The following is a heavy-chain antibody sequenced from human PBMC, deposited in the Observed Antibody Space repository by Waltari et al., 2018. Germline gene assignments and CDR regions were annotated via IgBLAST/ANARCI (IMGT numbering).Heavy chain of an antibody. CDR2: IKQDGSEK. CDR1: GFTFSSYW. J-gene: IGHJ4*02. CDR3: ARGNTPYQLLDAYYFDY. D-gene: IGHD2-2*01. V-gene: IGHV3-7*04. Sequence: EVQLVESGGGLVQPGGSLRLSCAASGFTFSSYWMRWVRQAPGQGLEWVANIKQDGSEKYYVDSVKGRFTISRDNAKNSLYLQMNSLRAEDTAVYYCARGNTPYQLLDAYYFDYWGQGTLVTVSS.